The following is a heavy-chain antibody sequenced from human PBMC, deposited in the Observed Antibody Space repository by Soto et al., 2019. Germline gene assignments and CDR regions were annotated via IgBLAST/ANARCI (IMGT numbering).Heavy chain of an antibody. V-gene: IGHV4-59*12. CDR3: ARGSPLSSSFPLDY. CDR2: IYYTGST. CDR1: GGSIRPYY. J-gene: IGHJ4*02. D-gene: IGHD6-6*01. Sequence: PSETLSLTCTVFGGSIRPYYWSWIRQPPGKELEWIGYIYYTGSTNYSPSLKSRVTMSLDTSKNLLSLKLNSVTAADTAVYYCARGSPLSSSFPLDYWGQGSLVTAPQ.